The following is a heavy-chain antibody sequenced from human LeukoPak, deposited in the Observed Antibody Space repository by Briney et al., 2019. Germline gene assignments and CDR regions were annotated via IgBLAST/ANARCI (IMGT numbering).Heavy chain of an antibody. V-gene: IGHV3-21*01. CDR3: ARDTTPRRYYFDY. Sequence: GGSLRLSCAASGFIFSTYAMNWVRQAPGKGLEWVSSISSSGSCIYYADSVKGRFTISRDNAKNSLYLQMNSLRAEDTAVYYCARDTTPRRYYFDYWGQGALVTVSS. CDR1: GFIFSTYA. J-gene: IGHJ4*02. CDR2: ISSSGSCI. D-gene: IGHD1-26*01.